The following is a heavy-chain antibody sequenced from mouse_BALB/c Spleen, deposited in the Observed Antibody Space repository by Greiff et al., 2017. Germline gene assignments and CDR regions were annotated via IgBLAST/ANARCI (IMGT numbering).Heavy chain of an antibody. V-gene: IGHV5-6-3*01. J-gene: IGHJ4*01. Sequence: EVKLQESGGGLVQPGGSLKLSCAASGFTFSSYGMSWVRQTPDKRLELVATINSNGGSTYYPDSVKGRFTISRDNAKNTLYLQMSSLKSEDTAMYYCARDYPYAMDYWGQGTSVTVSS. CDR1: GFTFSSYG. CDR2: INSNGGST. CDR3: ARDYPYAMDY.